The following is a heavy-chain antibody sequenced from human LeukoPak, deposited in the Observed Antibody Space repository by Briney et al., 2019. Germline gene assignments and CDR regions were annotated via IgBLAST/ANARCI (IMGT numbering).Heavy chain of an antibody. V-gene: IGHV4-61*01. D-gene: IGHD3-10*01. CDR2: IYYNGRA. Sequence: PSETLSLTCAVSGASVSSSTYSWSWIRQPPGKGLEWIAYIYYNGRATYNPSLKSRVTISLDTSKNQFSLKLSSVTDADTAVYHCASDYGSGSYRFDYWGQGTLATVSS. CDR3: ASDYGSGSYRFDY. J-gene: IGHJ4*02. CDR1: GASVSSSTYS.